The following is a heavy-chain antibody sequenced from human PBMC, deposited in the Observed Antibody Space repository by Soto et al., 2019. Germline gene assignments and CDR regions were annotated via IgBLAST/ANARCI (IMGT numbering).Heavy chain of an antibody. V-gene: IGHV3-64*01. CDR2: ISSNGGST. D-gene: IGHD2-2*01. Sequence: GESLKISCAASGFTFSSYAMHWVRQAPGKGLEYVSAISSNGGSTYYANSVKGRFTISRDNSKNTLYLQMGSLRAEDMAVYYCARVGYCSSTSCPGNFDYWGQGTLVTVSS. J-gene: IGHJ4*02. CDR1: GFTFSSYA. CDR3: ARVGYCSSTSCPGNFDY.